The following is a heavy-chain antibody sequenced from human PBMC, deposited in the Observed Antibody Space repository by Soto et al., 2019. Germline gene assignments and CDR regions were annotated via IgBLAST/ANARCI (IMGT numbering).Heavy chain of an antibody. J-gene: IGHJ5*02. CDR3: ASRGARDLRSIRGHGWFDP. V-gene: IGHV4-31*03. CDR2: IYYSGST. CDR1: GGSISSGVYY. D-gene: IGHD3-10*01. Sequence: NPSETLSLTCTVSGGSISSGVYYWSWIGHHPGKGLEWIGYIYYSGSTYYNPSLKSRVTISVDTSKNQFSLKLSSVTTADTAVYYCASRGARDLRSIRGHGWFDPWGQGTLVTVSS.